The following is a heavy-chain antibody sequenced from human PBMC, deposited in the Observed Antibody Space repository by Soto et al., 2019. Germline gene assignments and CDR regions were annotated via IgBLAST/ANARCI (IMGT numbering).Heavy chain of an antibody. J-gene: IGHJ4*02. CDR1: GGSISSSSYY. Sequence: SETLSLTCTVSGGSISSSSYYWGWIRQPPGKGLEWIGSIYYSGSTYYNPSLKSRVTISVDTSKNQFSLKLSSVTAADTAVYYCARSIAVVRLFDYWGQGTLVTVSS. V-gene: IGHV4-39*01. D-gene: IGHD6-19*01. CDR2: IYYSGST. CDR3: ARSIAVVRLFDY.